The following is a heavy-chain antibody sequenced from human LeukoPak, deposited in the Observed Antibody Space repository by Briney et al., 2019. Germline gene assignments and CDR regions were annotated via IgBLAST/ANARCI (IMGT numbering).Heavy chain of an antibody. V-gene: IGHV3-9*01. CDR1: GFTFDDYA. CDR3: AKGKVSGKPYCTSCRSTPYYFDY. J-gene: IGHJ4*02. CDR2: ISWNSGSI. Sequence: GGSLRLSCAASGFTFDDYAMHWVRQAPGKGLEWVSGISWNSGSIGYADSVKGRFTISRDNAKNSLYLQMNSLRAEDTALYYCAKGKVSGKPYCTSCRSTPYYFDYWGQGTLVTVSS. D-gene: IGHD2-2*01.